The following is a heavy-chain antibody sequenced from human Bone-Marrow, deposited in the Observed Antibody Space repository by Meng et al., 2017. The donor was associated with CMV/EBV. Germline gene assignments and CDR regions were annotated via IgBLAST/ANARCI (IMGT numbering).Heavy chain of an antibody. Sequence: SETLSLTCTVSGGSISSYYWSWIRQPPGKGLEWIGYIYYSGSTNNNPSLKGRVTISVDTSTNQFSLKLGSVNAAATAVYYCARAPMVRGAPFEYWGQGTLVTVSS. J-gene: IGHJ4*02. CDR2: IYYSGST. CDR3: ARAPMVRGAPFEY. D-gene: IGHD3-10*01. CDR1: GGSISSYY. V-gene: IGHV4-59*01.